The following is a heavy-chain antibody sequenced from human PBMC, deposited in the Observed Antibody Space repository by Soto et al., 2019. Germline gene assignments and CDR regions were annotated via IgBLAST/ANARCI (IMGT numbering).Heavy chain of an antibody. D-gene: IGHD3-3*01. J-gene: IGHJ6*02. V-gene: IGHV1-8*01. Sequence: QVQLVQSGAEVKKPGASVKVSCEASGYTFTSYDINWVRQATGQGLEWMGWMNPNSGNTGYAQKFQGRVTMTRNTSISTAYMELSSLRSEDTAVYYCARGEIPRFLEWLSPNGMDVWGQGTTVTVSS. CDR1: GYTFTSYD. CDR2: MNPNSGNT. CDR3: ARGEIPRFLEWLSPNGMDV.